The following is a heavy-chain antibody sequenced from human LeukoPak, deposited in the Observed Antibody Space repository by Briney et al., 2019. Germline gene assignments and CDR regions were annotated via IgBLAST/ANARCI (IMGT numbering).Heavy chain of an antibody. CDR2: ISFSSSYT. D-gene: IGHD3-10*01. V-gene: IGHV3-21*01. Sequence: GGSLRFSCAASGFTFSSYSMNWVRQAPGKGLEWVSSISFSSSYTYYADSVKGRFTISRDNAKNSLYLQMNSLRAEDTAVYYCARDRFYYGSGSYYTDAFDIWGQGTMVTVSS. J-gene: IGHJ3*02. CDR1: GFTFSSYS. CDR3: ARDRFYYGSGSYYTDAFDI.